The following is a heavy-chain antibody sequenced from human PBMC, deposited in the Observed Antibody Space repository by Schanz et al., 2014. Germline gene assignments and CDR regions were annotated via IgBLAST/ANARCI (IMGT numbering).Heavy chain of an antibody. Sequence: QVQLVDSGGGLVKPGGSLRLSCAASGFTFSDYYMTWIRQAPGKGLEWVSDISDSGDSTHYADSVKGRFTISRDNAKNTFYLHMNSLRNEDTAVYYCAKIWKGHPIEVRPGWSDGMDVWGQGTTVTVSS. CDR3: AKIWKGHPIEVRPGWSDGMDV. CDR2: ISDSGDST. J-gene: IGHJ6*02. D-gene: IGHD6-6*01. CDR1: GFTFSDYY. V-gene: IGHV3-11*05.